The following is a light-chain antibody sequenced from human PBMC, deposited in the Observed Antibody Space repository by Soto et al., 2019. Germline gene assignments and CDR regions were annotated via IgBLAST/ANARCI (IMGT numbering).Light chain of an antibody. CDR2: AAS. CDR3: QQSYTTPWT. J-gene: IGKJ1*01. V-gene: IGKV1-39*01. CDR1: QSITSN. Sequence: DIQMTQSPSSLSASVGDRVTITCRASQSITSNLNWYQQKPGKAPQLLIYAASSLQSGVPSRFSGSGSGTDFTLTISTLQPEEFATYFCQQSYTTPWTFGQGTKVEV.